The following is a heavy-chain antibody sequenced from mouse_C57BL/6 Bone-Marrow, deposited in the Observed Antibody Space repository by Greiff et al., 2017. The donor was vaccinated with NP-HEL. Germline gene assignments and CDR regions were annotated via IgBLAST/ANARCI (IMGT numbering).Heavy chain of an antibody. CDR1: GYSITSGYY. Sequence: ESGPGLVKPSQSLSLTCSVTGYSITSGYYWNWIRQFPGNKLEWMGYISYDGSNNYNPSLKNRISITRDTSKNQFFLKLNSVTTEDTATYYCARAKAYDGYFSYYFDYWGQGTTLTVSS. D-gene: IGHD2-3*01. CDR3: ARAKAYDGYFSYYFDY. V-gene: IGHV3-6*01. J-gene: IGHJ2*01. CDR2: ISYDGSN.